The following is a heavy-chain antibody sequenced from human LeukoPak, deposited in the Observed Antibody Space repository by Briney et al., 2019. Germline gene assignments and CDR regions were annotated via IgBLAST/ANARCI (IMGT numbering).Heavy chain of an antibody. CDR3: ARGLAYYDILTGSYPPDY. J-gene: IGHJ4*02. Sequence: GASVKVSCKASGGTFSSYAISWVRQAPGQGLEWMGGIIPIFGTANYAQKFQGRVTITADESTSTAYMELSSLRSEDTAVYYCARGLAYYDILTGSYPPDYWGQGTLVTVSS. CDR2: IIPIFGTA. V-gene: IGHV1-69*13. D-gene: IGHD3-9*01. CDR1: GGTFSSYA.